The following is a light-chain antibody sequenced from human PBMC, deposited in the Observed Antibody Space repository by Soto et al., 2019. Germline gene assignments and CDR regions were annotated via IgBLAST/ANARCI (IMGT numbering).Light chain of an antibody. Sequence: EVETTEPPSTVPASPGERVTLSCRASQSVNSDLAWYQQTPGQAPRPLIYDASTRAAGVPARFSGSGSGTEFTLTISSLQSEDFALYYCQQYSQWPLYTFGQGTRLEIK. J-gene: IGKJ5*01. CDR3: QQYSQWPLYT. CDR2: DAS. CDR1: QSVNSD. V-gene: IGKV3-15*01.